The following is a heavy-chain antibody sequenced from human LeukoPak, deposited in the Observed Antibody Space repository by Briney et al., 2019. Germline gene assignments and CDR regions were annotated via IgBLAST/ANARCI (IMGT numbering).Heavy chain of an antibody. V-gene: IGHV3-66*01. Sequence: GGSLTLSCAASGFSVSSNYMSWVRQAPGKGLEWVSVLYSSGYSKYADSVKGRFSISRDTSENTLSLQMNSLRAEDSAVYYCAAKGNGYTGTYVFAHWGRGTLVTVSS. CDR3: AAKGNGYTGTYVFAH. CDR1: GFSVSSNY. J-gene: IGHJ5*02. CDR2: LYSSGYS. D-gene: IGHD5-12*01.